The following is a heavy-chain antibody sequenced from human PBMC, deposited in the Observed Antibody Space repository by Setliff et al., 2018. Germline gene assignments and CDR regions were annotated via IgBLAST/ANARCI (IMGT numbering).Heavy chain of an antibody. CDR3: AGAGSAAAGRKGIFEY. D-gene: IGHD6-13*01. J-gene: IGHJ4*02. V-gene: IGHV1-46*02. CDR1: GYSFNSYY. CDR2: INPGGGSS. Sequence: ASVKVSCKASGYSFNSYYMHWVRQAPGQGLEWMGIINPGGGSSSSTEKFQGRVTMTRDTSASTVYMEMGNLTSDDTAVYYCAGAGSAAAGRKGIFEYWGQGSLVTVSS.